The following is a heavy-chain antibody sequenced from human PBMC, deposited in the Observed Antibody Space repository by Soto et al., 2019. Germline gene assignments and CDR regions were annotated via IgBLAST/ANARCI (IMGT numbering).Heavy chain of an antibody. D-gene: IGHD6-6*01. V-gene: IGHV3-21*01. CDR1: GFTFSSYS. Sequence: EVQLVESGGGLVKPGGSLRLSCAASGFTFSSYSMNWVRQAPGKGLEWVSSISSSSSYIYYADSVKGRFTISRDNAKNSLYLQMNSMRAEDTAVYYCAGDTIEYSSSSAFDYWVQGTLVTVSS. J-gene: IGHJ4*02. CDR3: AGDTIEYSSSSAFDY. CDR2: ISSSSSYI.